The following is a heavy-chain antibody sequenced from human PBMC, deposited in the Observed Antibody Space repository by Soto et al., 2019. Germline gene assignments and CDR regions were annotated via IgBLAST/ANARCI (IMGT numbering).Heavy chain of an antibody. CDR2: ISAYNGNT. D-gene: IGHD3-9*01. CDR1: GYTFTSYG. V-gene: IGHV1-18*04. Sequence: GASVKVSCKASGYTFTSYGISWVRQAPGQGLEWMGWISAYNGNTNYAQKLQGRVTMTTDTSTSTAYMELRSLRSDDTAVYYCARDLPKYDILTGPRTYYGMDVWGQGTTVTVS. J-gene: IGHJ6*02. CDR3: ARDLPKYDILTGPRTYYGMDV.